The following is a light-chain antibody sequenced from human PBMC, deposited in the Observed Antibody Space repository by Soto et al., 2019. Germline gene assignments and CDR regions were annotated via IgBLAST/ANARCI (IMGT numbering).Light chain of an antibody. Sequence: QSALTQPRSVSGSPGQSVTISCAGTSSDVGGYNYVSWYQQHPDKAPKLLIYDVTKRPSGVPDRFSGSKSDNTASLTISGLQADDEADHYCCSFAGTYTFVFGTGTKLTVL. CDR2: DVT. V-gene: IGLV2-11*01. CDR1: SSDVGGYNY. CDR3: CSFAGTYTFV. J-gene: IGLJ1*01.